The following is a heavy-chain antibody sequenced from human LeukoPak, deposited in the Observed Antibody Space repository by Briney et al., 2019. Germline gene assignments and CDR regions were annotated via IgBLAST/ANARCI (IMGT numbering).Heavy chain of an antibody. J-gene: IGHJ4*02. CDR1: GGSISSYY. CDR3: ARDRTSGYDTIFDY. D-gene: IGHD5-12*01. Sequence: SETLSLTCTVSGGSISSYYWSWIRQPPGKGLEWIGYIYYSGSTSYNPSLKSRVTISVDTSKNQFSLKLSSVTAADTAVYYCARDRTSGYDTIFDYWGQGTLVTVSS. V-gene: IGHV4-59*01. CDR2: IYYSGST.